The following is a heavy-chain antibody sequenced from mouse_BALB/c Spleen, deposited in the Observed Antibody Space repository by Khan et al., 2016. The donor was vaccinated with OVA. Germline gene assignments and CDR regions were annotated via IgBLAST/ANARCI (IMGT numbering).Heavy chain of an antibody. Sequence: EVKLQESGPGLARPSPSLSLTCTVTGYSITSDSAWNWIRQFPGNTLERVGYISSTGSTSSNQSLKSRISITRDKSKNPFFLQLRSVTSEYTATYCGARSLYYRSGYALDYWGRGTLVTVSS. CDR3: ARSLYYRSGYALDY. D-gene: IGHD2-14*01. CDR1: GYSITSDSA. CDR2: ISSTGST. J-gene: IGHJ4*01. V-gene: IGHV3-2*02.